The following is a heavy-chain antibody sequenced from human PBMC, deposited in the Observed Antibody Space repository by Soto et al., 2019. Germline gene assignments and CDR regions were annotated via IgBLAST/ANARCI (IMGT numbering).Heavy chain of an antibody. J-gene: IGHJ4*02. V-gene: IGHV4-34*01. CDR2: INHSGST. CDR3: VLSPRQIAVAGPSTLDY. CDR1: GGSFSCYY. Sequence: SETLSLTCAVYGGSFSCYYWSWIRQPPGKGLEWIGEINHSGSTNYNPSLKSRVTISVDTSKNQFSLKLSSVTAADTAVYYCVLSPRQIAVAGPSTLDYWGQGTLVTVSS. D-gene: IGHD6-19*01.